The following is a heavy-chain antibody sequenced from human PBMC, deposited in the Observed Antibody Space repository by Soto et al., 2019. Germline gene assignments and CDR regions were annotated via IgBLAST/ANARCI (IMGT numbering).Heavy chain of an antibody. CDR1: GFTFSSYG. V-gene: IGHV3-30*18. D-gene: IGHD4-17*01. J-gene: IGHJ2*01. Sequence: QVQLVESGGGVVQPGRSLRLSCAASGFTFSSYGMHWVRQAPGKGLEWVAVISYDGSNKYYADSVKGRFTISRDNSKNTLYLQMNSLRAEDTAVYYCAKEWATVTTQDWYFDLWGRGTLVTVSS. CDR3: AKEWATVTTQDWYFDL. CDR2: ISYDGSNK.